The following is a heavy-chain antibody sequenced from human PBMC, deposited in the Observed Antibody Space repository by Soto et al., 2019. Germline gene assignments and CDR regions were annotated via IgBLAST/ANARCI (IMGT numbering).Heavy chain of an antibody. J-gene: IGHJ5*02. D-gene: IGHD3-16*02. Sequence: QVQLVQSGAGVKKPGSSVKVSCKASGGTFSSYAISWVRQAPGQGLEWMGGIIPIFGTANYAQKFQGRVTITGDQSTSSEYKALSSLRSEYTAESYCARTPYGCVCATYRSIWFGTWGQRPLVTVS. CDR1: GGTFSSYA. CDR2: IIPIFGTA. CDR3: ARTPYGCVCATYRSIWFGT. V-gene: IGHV1-69*01.